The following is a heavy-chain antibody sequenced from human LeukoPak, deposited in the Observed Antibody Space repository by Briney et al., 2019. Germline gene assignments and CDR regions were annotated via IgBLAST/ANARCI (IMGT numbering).Heavy chain of an antibody. V-gene: IGHV3-11*04. D-gene: IGHD7-27*01. J-gene: IGHJ4*02. CDR2: ISNSGDSI. CDR3: GRGHWGLDY. Sequence: PGGSLRLSCEASGFTFHDSYMTWIRQAPGKGLEWVSFISNSGDSIYYADSVKGRFITSRDNAKSSLYLQMDSLRAEDTALYYCGRGHWGLDYWGQGALVTVS. CDR1: GFTFHDSY.